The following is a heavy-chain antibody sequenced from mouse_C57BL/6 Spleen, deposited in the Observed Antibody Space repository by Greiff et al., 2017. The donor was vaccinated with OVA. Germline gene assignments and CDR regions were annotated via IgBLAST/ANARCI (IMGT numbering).Heavy chain of an antibody. Sequence: QVQLQQPGAELVRPGSSVKLSCKASGYTFTSYWMHWVKQRPVQGLEWIGNIDPSDSATHYNQKFKDKATLTVDKSASTAYMQLSSLTSEDSAVYSGAREGTCYSNSVYTDYWGQGTTLTVSS. D-gene: IGHD2-5*01. CDR3: AREGTCYSNSVYTDY. J-gene: IGHJ2*01. V-gene: IGHV1-52*01. CDR1: GYTFTSYW. CDR2: IDPSDSAT.